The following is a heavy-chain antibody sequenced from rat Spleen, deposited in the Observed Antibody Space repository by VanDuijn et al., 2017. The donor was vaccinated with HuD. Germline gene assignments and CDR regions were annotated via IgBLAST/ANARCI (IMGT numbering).Heavy chain of an antibody. V-gene: IGHV5-29*01. CDR1: GFTFRDYG. CDR2: ISYGDSSGHSGT. Sequence: EVQLVESGGGLVQPGRSLKLSCAVSGFTFRDYGVAWVRQAPTTGLEWVATISYGDSSGHSGTYYRDSVKGRFTISRDNAKNTQYLQMDSLRSEDTATYYCARPTEGIAWFVYWGQGTLVTVSS. CDR3: ARPTEGIAWFVY. D-gene: IGHD1-11*01. J-gene: IGHJ3*01.